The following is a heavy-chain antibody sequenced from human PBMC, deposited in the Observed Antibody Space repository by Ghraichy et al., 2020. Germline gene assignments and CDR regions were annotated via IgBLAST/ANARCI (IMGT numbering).Heavy chain of an antibody. Sequence: GESLNISCAASGFTFSSYSMNWVRQAPGKGLEWVSSISSSSSYIYYADSVKGRFTISRDNAKNSLYLQMNSLRAEDTAVYYCARDLYSSGYNAFDIWGQGTMVTVSS. CDR1: GFTFSSYS. V-gene: IGHV3-21*01. CDR3: ARDLYSSGYNAFDI. J-gene: IGHJ3*02. D-gene: IGHD6-19*01. CDR2: ISSSSSYI.